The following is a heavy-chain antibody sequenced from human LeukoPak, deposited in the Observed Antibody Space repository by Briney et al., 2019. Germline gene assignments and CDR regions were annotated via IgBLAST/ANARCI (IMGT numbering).Heavy chain of an antibody. CDR3: ARGLWFGEFPFDY. D-gene: IGHD3-10*01. CDR1: AGSISSSSYS. Sequence: SETLSLTCTVSAGSISSSSYSWGWIRQPPGKGLEWIGSIYYSGSTYYNPSLKCRVTISVDTSKNQSSLKLSSVTAADTAVYYCARGLWFGEFPFDYWGQGTLVTVSS. CDR2: IYYSGST. V-gene: IGHV4-39*07. J-gene: IGHJ4*02.